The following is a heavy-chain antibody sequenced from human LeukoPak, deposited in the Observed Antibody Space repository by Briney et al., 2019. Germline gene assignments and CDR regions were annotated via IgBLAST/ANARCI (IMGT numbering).Heavy chain of an antibody. V-gene: IGHV1-2*02. Sequence: GASVKVSCKASGYTFTGYYMHWVRQAPGQGLEWMGWINPNSGGTNYAQKFQGRVTMTRDTSISTAYMELSRLRSDDTAVYYCARGGYSYGAEGFLDYWGQGTLVTVSS. D-gene: IGHD5-18*01. CDR2: INPNSGGT. CDR3: ARGGYSYGAEGFLDY. J-gene: IGHJ4*02. CDR1: GYTFTGYY.